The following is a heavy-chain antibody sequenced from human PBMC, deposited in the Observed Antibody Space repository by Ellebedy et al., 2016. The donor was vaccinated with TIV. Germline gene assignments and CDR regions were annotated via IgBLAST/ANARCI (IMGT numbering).Heavy chain of an antibody. CDR3: AKDRTSGDGYWVFDS. D-gene: IGHD2-21*02. J-gene: IGHJ4*02. V-gene: IGHV3-53*01. CDR2: IYSGGST. CDR1: GFTVSNNY. Sequence: GESLKISCAASGFTVSNNYISWVRQAPGKGLEWVSVIYSGGSTYYADSVKGRFTISRDNSKRTVDLQMRSVRAEDTAVYFCAKDRTSGDGYWVFDSWGQGTMVSVSS.